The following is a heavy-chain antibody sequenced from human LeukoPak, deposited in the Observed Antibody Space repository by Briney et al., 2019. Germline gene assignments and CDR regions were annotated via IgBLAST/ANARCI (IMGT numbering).Heavy chain of an antibody. Sequence: GGSLRHSYAASGIVFSITAVLWARPSPGRALEWGSAISGGGERTFYADSVKCRFTISRDNSKNMVYLQMNSLRADDTAIYYCGKDGGQYSSGPEFDPRGQGALVSVPS. CDR2: ISGGGERT. D-gene: IGHD6-19*01. CDR3: GKDGGQYSSGPEFDP. CDR1: GIVFSITA. J-gene: IGHJ5*02. V-gene: IGHV3-23*01.